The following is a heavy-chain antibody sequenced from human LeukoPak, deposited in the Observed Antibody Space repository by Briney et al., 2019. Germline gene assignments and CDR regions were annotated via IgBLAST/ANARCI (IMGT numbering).Heavy chain of an antibody. CDR1: GFTFSGYY. CDR2: ISSSSSNT. J-gene: IGHJ4*02. CDR3: ARDKPDYYDSSGYYYGHYFDY. Sequence: GGSLRLSCAASGFTFSGYYMSWIRQAPGKGLEWVSYISSSSSNTNYADSVKGRFTISRDNAKNSLYLQMNSLRAEDTAVYCCARDKPDYYDSSGYYYGHYFDYWGQGTLVTVCS. D-gene: IGHD3-22*01. V-gene: IGHV3-11*05.